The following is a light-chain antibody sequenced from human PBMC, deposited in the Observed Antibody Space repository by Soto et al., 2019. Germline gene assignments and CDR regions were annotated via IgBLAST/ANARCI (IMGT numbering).Light chain of an antibody. Sequence: DIQMTHSPSTVSSLLVYIVTITCRASQSIGVWLAWYQQKPGKAPKLLIYDASNLQTGVPSRFSGSGSGTEFTLTISSLQPHDFATYYCQQYNSYFWTFGQGTKVDIK. CDR3: QQYNSYFWT. CDR2: DAS. J-gene: IGKJ1*01. CDR1: QSIGVW. V-gene: IGKV1-5*01.